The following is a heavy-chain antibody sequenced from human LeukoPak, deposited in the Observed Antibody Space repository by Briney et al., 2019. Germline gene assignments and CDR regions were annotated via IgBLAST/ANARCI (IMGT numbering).Heavy chain of an antibody. D-gene: IGHD1-26*01. V-gene: IGHV1-2*02. CDR3: ARGSIVGATFDYFDY. CDR2: INPNSGGT. J-gene: IGHJ4*02. CDR1: GYTFTGYY. Sequence: ASVKVSCKASGYTFTGYYMHWVRQAPGQGLEWMGWINPNSGGTNYAQKFQGRVTMTRDTSINTAYMELSRLRSDDTAVYYCARGSIVGATFDYFDYWGQGTLVTVSS.